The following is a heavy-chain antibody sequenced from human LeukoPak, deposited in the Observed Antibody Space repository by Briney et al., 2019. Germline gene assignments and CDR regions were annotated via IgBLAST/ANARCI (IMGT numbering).Heavy chain of an antibody. V-gene: IGHV3-23*01. CDR1: GFTFSDYA. CDR3: AKEKVMATIWGILDY. D-gene: IGHD5-24*01. CDR2: ISGSSDIT. Sequence: GGSLTLSCVPSGFTFSDYAMTWVRQAPGKGLAWVSGISGSSDITYYAESVKGRFTISRDNTRNALYLQMNSLRAEDTAVYYCAKEKVMATIWGILDYWGQGSLVPVSS. J-gene: IGHJ4*02.